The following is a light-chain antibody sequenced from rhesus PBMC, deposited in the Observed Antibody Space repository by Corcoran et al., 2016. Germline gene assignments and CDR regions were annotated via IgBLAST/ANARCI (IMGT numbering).Light chain of an antibody. J-gene: IGKJ4*01. CDR2: DAS. Sequence: DIQLTQSPSSLSASVGDRVTITCRASQGISSYLAWSQQKSGNAPKLLINDASDLQSGVPSRFSGSGSGTEFTLTISRLQPEDFATYYCQQRNSYPLTFGGGTKVEIK. CDR1: QGISSY. CDR3: QQRNSYPLT. V-gene: IGKV1-38*01.